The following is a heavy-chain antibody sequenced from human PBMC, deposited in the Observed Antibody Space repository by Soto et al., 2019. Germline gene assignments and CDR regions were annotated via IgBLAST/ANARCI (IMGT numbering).Heavy chain of an antibody. CDR1: VDSFSSDNW. D-gene: IGHD4-17*01. Sequence: LETLSLTCAVSVDSFSSDNWWSWVRQPPEKGLEWIGVSYRGTSATYRGTSPTYNPSLESRDTISVDRSNNQLSLKLNSVTAADTAVYYCVQNGVYSLDYWGQGTLVTVSS. CDR3: VQNGVYSLDY. V-gene: IGHV4-4*02. J-gene: IGHJ4*02. CDR2: SYRGTSATYRGTSP.